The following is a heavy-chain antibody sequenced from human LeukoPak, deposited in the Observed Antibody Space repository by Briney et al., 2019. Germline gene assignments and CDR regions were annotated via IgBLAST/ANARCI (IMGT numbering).Heavy chain of an antibody. V-gene: IGHV4-39*01. CDR2: IYSSGSS. D-gene: IGHD3-22*01. CDR1: RGSISRSDYY. CDR3: ATLDYKYDSSGFQFDS. Sequence: SEILSLTCTVSRGSISRSDYYWGWIRQPPGKGLEWLGRIYSSGSSYYNPSLKSRVAISVDTSKNQFSLKLSSVTAADTAVYYCATLDYKYDSSGFQFDSWGQGTLVSVSS. J-gene: IGHJ4*02.